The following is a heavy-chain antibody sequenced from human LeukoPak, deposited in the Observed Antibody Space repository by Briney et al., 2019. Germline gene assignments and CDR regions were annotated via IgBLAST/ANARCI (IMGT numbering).Heavy chain of an antibody. Sequence: SETLSLTCAVYGGSFSGYYWSWIRQPPGKGLEWIGEINHSGSTNYNPSLKNRVTISVDTSKNQFSLKLSSVTAADTAVYYCARRGYCSSTSCYRLFNWFDPWGQGTLVTVSS. CDR2: INHSGST. D-gene: IGHD2-2*02. CDR1: GGSFSGYY. J-gene: IGHJ5*02. V-gene: IGHV4-34*01. CDR3: ARRGYCSSTSCYRLFNWFDP.